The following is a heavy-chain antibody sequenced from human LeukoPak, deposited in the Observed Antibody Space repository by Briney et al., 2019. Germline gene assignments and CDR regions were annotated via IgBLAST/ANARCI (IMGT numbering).Heavy chain of an antibody. CDR3: ARDLSKIHLWSNPYFDY. CDR2: ISYDGSNK. Sequence: GGSLRLSCAASGFIFSSYAMHWVRQAPGKGLEWVAVISYDGSNKYYADSVKGRFTISRANSKNTLYLQMNSLRAEDTAVYYCARDLSKIHLWSNPYFDYWGQGTLVTVSS. CDR1: GFIFSSYA. D-gene: IGHD5-18*01. V-gene: IGHV3-30*14. J-gene: IGHJ4*02.